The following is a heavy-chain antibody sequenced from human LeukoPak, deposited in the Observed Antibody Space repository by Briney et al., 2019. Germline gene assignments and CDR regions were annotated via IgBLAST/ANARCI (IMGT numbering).Heavy chain of an antibody. CDR3: ASTTPYCDFWSGYYPLTY. D-gene: IGHD3-3*01. CDR2: INPNSGGT. J-gene: IGHJ4*02. CDR1: GYTFTGYY. Sequence: GASVKVSCKASGYTFTGYYVHWVRQAPGQGLEWMGWINPNSGGTNYAQKFQGRVTMTRDTSISTAYMELSRLRSDDTAVYYCASTTPYCDFWSGYYPLTYWGQGTLVTVSS. V-gene: IGHV1-2*02.